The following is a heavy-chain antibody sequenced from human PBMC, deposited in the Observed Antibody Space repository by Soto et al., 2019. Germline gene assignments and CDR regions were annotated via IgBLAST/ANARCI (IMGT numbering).Heavy chain of an antibody. D-gene: IGHD6-13*01. J-gene: IGHJ3*01. CDR2: IHPSGQPI. V-gene: IGHV3-48*03. Sequence: EVQLVESGGGLVQPGGSLRLSGAVSGFTFSSSEMYWIRQAPGKGLEWISSIHPSGQPIFYADSVKGRFTISSDNANNSLLLQMTSLRAEDTAVYYCARRAGRWGQGKMVSVSS. CDR3: ARRAGR. CDR1: GFTFSSSE.